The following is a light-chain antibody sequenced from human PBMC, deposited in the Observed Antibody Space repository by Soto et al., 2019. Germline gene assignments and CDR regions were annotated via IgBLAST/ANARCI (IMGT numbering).Light chain of an antibody. CDR1: QSVYSY. Sequence: EIVLTQSPATLSLSPGERATLSCRASQSVYSYLAWYQQKPGQAPRLLIHDSTNRATGIPGRFSGSGSGTDFTLTIGSLEPEDFAGYYCQHRSKWSFTFGPGTKVDIK. CDR2: DST. CDR3: QHRSKWSFT. J-gene: IGKJ3*01. V-gene: IGKV3-11*01.